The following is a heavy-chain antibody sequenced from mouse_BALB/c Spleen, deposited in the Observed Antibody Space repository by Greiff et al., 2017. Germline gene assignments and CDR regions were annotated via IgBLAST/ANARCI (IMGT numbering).Heavy chain of an antibody. CDR2: IYPGDGDT. CDR3: ARKGWYYVDY. D-gene: IGHD1-1*02. CDR1: GYAFSSYW. Sequence: QVQLQQSGAELVRPGSSVKISCTASGYAFSSYWMNWVKQRPGQGLEWIGQIYPGDGDTNYNGKFKGKATLTANKSSSTAYMQLSSLTSEDSAVYCCARKGWYYVDYWGQGTTLTVSS. J-gene: IGHJ2*01. V-gene: IGHV1-80*01.